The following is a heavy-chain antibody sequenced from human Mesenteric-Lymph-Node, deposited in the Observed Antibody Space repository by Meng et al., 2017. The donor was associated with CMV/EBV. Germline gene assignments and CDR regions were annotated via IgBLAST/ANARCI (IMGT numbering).Heavy chain of an antibody. Sequence: ASVKVSCKASGYTFTGYYMHWVRQAPGQGLEWMGWINPNSGGTNYAQKFQGRVTMTRDTSISTAYMELSRLRSDDTAVYYCARDSPYCSSTSCYFNWFDPWGQGTLVTVS. D-gene: IGHD2-2*01. CDR3: ARDSPYCSSTSCYFNWFDP. V-gene: IGHV1-2*02. J-gene: IGHJ5*02. CDR1: GYTFTGYY. CDR2: INPNSGGT.